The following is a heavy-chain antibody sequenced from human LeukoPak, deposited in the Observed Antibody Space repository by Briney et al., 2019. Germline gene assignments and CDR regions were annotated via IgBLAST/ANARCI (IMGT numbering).Heavy chain of an antibody. V-gene: IGHV4-4*07. CDR2: IYTSGST. D-gene: IGHD3-22*01. J-gene: IGHJ6*02. Sequence: SETLSLTCTVSGGSISSYYWSWIRQPAGKGLEWIGRIYTSGSTNYNPSLKSRVTISVDTSKNQFSLKLSSVTAADTAVYYRARGTIVVPHYYYGMDVWGQGTTVTVSS. CDR1: GGSISSYY. CDR3: ARGTIVVPHYYYGMDV.